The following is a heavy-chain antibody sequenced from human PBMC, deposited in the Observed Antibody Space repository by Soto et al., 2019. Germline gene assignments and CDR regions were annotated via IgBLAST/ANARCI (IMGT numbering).Heavy chain of an antibody. CDR3: ARRQISPPTRGAASARGGMDV. J-gene: IGHJ6*02. D-gene: IGHD6-13*01. CDR1: GFTFSTYA. Sequence: GGSLRLSCAASGFTFSTYAMHWVRQAPGKGLEWVAVIWNDGNGYYYANSVRGRFTISRDNSKNTLYLQMSSLRVEDTAVYYCARRQISPPTRGAASARGGMDVWGQGTTVTVSS. CDR2: IWNDGNGY. V-gene: IGHV3-33*08.